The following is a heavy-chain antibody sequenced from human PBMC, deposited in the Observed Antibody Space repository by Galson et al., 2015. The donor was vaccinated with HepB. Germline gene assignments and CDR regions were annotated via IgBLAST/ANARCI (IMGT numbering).Heavy chain of an antibody. CDR1: GFTVSSKY. Sequence: SLRLSCAASGFTVSSKYMSWVRQAPGKGLEWVSVLYSGGASYYVDSVKGRFTISRDTFRNTLHLQMNSLRAEDTAVYYRARDSGGWVFDYWGQGTLVTVSS. D-gene: IGHD3-10*01. V-gene: IGHV3-53*01. CDR2: LYSGGAS. CDR3: ARDSGGWVFDY. J-gene: IGHJ4*02.